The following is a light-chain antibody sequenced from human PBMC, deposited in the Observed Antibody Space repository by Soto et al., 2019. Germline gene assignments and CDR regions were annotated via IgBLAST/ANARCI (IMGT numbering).Light chain of an antibody. J-gene: IGKJ1*01. CDR1: QSVSSK. V-gene: IGKV3-15*01. CDR2: GAS. CDR3: QQYNNWPRT. Sequence: EIVMTQSPATLSVSXGERATLSCRARQSVSSKLAWYQQKPGXPPRLIXYGASTRANGSPPRFSGSGSATAFTPPISSLQSEDFAVYYCQQYNNWPRTFGQGTKVDIK.